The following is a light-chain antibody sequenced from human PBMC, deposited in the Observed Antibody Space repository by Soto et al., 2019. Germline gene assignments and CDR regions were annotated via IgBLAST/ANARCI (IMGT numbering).Light chain of an antibody. CDR1: ESLSSN. CDR2: GVS. J-gene: IGKJ2*01. Sequence: EIVMTQSPATLSVSTGERATLSCRASESLSSNLAWYQQKPGQAPRLLIYGVSTRATGVPARFSGSGSGTEFTLTISSLQSEDFAVYYCQQYNSWPPVTFGQGTKLEIK. CDR3: QQYNSWPPVT. V-gene: IGKV3-15*01.